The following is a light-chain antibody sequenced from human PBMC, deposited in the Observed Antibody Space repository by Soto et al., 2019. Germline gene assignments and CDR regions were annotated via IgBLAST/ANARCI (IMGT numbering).Light chain of an antibody. Sequence: EIVLTQSPRSLAVTPGEPASISCRSIQSLLQSNGYNYLDWYLQKPGQSPQLLIYWGSNRASGVPDRFSGRGSGTDFTLKISRVEADDIGVYYCMQALQSWTFGQGTKVDIK. CDR3: MQALQSWT. CDR1: QSLLQSNGYNY. J-gene: IGKJ1*01. CDR2: WGS. V-gene: IGKV2-28*01.